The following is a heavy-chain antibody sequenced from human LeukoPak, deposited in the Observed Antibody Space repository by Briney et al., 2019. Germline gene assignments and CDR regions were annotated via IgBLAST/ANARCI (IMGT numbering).Heavy chain of an antibody. CDR2: IYYSGST. Sequence: SETLSLTCTVSGGSISSSSYYWGWIRQPPGKGLEWIGSIYYSGSTYHNPSLKSRVTISVDTSKNQFSLKLSSVTAADTAVYYCATALVGSGFDYWGQGTLVTVSS. CDR3: ATALVGSGFDY. CDR1: GGSISSSSYY. V-gene: IGHV4-39*01. J-gene: IGHJ4*02. D-gene: IGHD2-8*02.